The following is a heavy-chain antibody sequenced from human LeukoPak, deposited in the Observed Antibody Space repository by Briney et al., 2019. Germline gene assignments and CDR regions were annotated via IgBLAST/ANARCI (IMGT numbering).Heavy chain of an antibody. CDR2: IFSGGST. Sequence: GGSLRLSCAASGFTLSSNYMTWVRQAPGHGLEWVTVIFSGGSTYYADSVKGRFTISRDNSKNTLYLQMSSLRAEDTAVYYCARDSGRRGKPGSFDIWGQGTMVTVSS. CDR1: GFTLSSNY. CDR3: ARDSGRRGKPGSFDI. D-gene: IGHD2-15*01. J-gene: IGHJ3*02. V-gene: IGHV3-66*01.